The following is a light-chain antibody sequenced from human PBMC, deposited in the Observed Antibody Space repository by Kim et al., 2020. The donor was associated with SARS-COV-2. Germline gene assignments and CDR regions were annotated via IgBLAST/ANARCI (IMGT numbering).Light chain of an antibody. CDR1: QSVSSN. V-gene: IGKV3-15*01. CDR2: AAS. CDR3: QQYENWPLT. J-gene: IGKJ4*01. Sequence: EIVMTQSPATLSVSPGERATLSCRATQSVSSNLAWYQQKPGQAPRLLIYAASTRATGVPARVSGSGSGTAFTLTISSLQAEDFAVYYCQQYENWPLTFGGGTKLEI.